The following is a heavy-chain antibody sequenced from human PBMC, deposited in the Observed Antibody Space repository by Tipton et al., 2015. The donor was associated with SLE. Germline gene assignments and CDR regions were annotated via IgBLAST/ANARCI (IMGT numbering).Heavy chain of an antibody. V-gene: IGHV3-30*04. CDR3: ARDLDSSGYYAY. D-gene: IGHD3-22*01. CDR2: ISYDGSNK. Sequence: SLRLSCAASGFTFINYAMHWVRQAPGKGLEWVAVISYDGSNKYYADSVKGRFTISRDISKNTLYLQMNSLRAEDTAVYYCARDLDSSGYYAYWGQGTLVTVTS. J-gene: IGHJ4*02. CDR1: GFTFINYA.